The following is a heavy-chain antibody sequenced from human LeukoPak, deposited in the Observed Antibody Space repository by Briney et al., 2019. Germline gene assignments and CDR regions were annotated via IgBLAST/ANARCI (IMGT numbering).Heavy chain of an antibody. V-gene: IGHV3-33*07. CDR1: GFTFSRSA. CDR3: AWGFSRRLKYFDY. Sequence: GGSLRLSCAASGFTFSRSAMDWVRLAPGKGLESVPLMWSDGHNKYYADSMKGRFIVSRDSSKNTLFLQMSSLRAEDTAVYYSAWGFSRRLKYFDYWGQGTLVTVSS. D-gene: IGHD3-16*01. CDR2: MWSDGHNK. J-gene: IGHJ4*02.